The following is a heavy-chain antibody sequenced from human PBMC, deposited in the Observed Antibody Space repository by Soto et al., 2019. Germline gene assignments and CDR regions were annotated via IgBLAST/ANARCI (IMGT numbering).Heavy chain of an antibody. J-gene: IGHJ4*02. D-gene: IGHD4-17*01. Sequence: RASVKVSCKASGYTFTNYGISWVRQAPGQGLEWMGWISVYNGNTNYAQKLQGRVTMTTDTSTSTAYMELRSLRSDDTAVYYCARGDKYGDYFFIDYWGQGALVTVSS. V-gene: IGHV1-18*01. CDR2: ISVYNGNT. CDR3: ARGDKYGDYFFIDY. CDR1: GYTFTNYG.